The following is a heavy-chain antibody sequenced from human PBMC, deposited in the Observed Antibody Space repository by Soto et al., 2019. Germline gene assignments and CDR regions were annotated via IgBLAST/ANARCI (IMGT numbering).Heavy chain of an antibody. CDR3: AKHSRSSGWPYLDS. Sequence: GGSLRLSCAASGFPFRSNGMHWVRQAPGKGLEWVTFISSDGSNKYYTDSVEGRFTISRDNSKNTLYLQMDSLRAEDTAVYYCAKHSRSSGWPYLDSWGQGT. J-gene: IGHJ4*02. CDR2: ISSDGSNK. CDR1: GFPFRSNG. V-gene: IGHV3-30*02. D-gene: IGHD6-19*01.